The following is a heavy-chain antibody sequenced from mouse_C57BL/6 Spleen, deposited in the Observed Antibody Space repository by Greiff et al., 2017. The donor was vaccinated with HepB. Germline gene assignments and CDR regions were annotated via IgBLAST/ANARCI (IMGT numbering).Heavy chain of an antibody. Sequence: QVQLKQPGAELVKPGASVKLSCKASGYTFTSYWMHWVKQRPGQGLEWIGMIHPNSGSTNYNEKFKSKATLTVDKSSSTAYMQLSSLTSEDSAVYYCARGVMALDYWGQGTTLTVSS. CDR1: GYTFTSYW. V-gene: IGHV1-64*01. CDR3: ARGVMALDY. J-gene: IGHJ2*01. CDR2: IHPNSGST. D-gene: IGHD1-1*02.